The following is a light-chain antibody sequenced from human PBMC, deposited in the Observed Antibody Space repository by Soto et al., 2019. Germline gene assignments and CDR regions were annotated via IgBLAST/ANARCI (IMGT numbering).Light chain of an antibody. CDR2: DDS. Sequence: SYELTQPPSVSVAPGQTARITCGGDNIGSKSVHWNQQKPGQAPVLVVYDDSDRPSGIPERFSGSNSGNTATLTISRVEAGDEADYYCQVWDSRSDHVVFGGGTKVTVL. V-gene: IGLV3-21*02. CDR3: QVWDSRSDHVV. CDR1: NIGSKS. J-gene: IGLJ2*01.